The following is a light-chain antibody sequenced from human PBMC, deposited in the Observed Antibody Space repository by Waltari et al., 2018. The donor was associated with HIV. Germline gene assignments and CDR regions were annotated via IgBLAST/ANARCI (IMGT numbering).Light chain of an antibody. CDR2: ANS. CDR1: SSNIGAGYD. J-gene: IGLJ2*01. CDR3: QSYASSLSGSRI. V-gene: IGLV1-40*01. Sequence: QSVLTQPPSVSGAPGQKVTISCTGSSSNIGAGYDVHWYQQLPGTAPTLLIYANSERPSGVPDRFSGSKSGTSASLAITGLQAEDEADYYCQSYASSLSGSRIFGGGTKLAVL.